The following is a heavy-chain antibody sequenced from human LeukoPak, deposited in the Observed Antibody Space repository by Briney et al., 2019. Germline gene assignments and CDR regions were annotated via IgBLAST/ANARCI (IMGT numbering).Heavy chain of an antibody. Sequence: ASESLSLTCTVSGGPISSYYWSWIRQPPGRGLEWIGYIYYSGSTNYNPSLKSRVTISVDTSKNQYSLKLSSVTAADTAVYYCARVTLVRGVIWDTYGMDVWGKGTTVTVSS. J-gene: IGHJ6*04. D-gene: IGHD3-10*01. V-gene: IGHV4-59*01. CDR1: GGPISSYY. CDR2: IYYSGST. CDR3: ARVTLVRGVIWDTYGMDV.